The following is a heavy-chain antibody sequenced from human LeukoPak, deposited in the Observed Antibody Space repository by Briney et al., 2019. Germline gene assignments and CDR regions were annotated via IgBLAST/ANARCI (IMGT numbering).Heavy chain of an antibody. V-gene: IGHV3-21*05. CDR2: INSGAVDI. D-gene: IGHD2-2*01. J-gene: IGHJ4*02. CDR3: ARDTIQPGLIDD. CDR1: GFSFSLYA. Sequence: GGSLRLSFAASGFSFSLYAMNWVRQAPGKGLDWISYINSGAVDIHYAASVRGRFTISRDDAGNTLFLQLSSLRAEDTAVYYCARDTIQPGLIDDWGQGTLVTVSS.